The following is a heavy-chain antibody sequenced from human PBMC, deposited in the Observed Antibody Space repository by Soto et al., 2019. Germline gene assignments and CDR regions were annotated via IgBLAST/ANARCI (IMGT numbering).Heavy chain of an antibody. Sequence: PSETLSLTCTVSGGSVSSGCYYWSWMRQRPGKGLEWIGYIYYSASTNYNPSLKSPVTISVDTSKNQFSLKLSSATAADTAVYYGAREEWRYSAFDSWGQGTLVTVSS. V-gene: IGHV4-61*01. CDR3: AREEWRYSAFDS. J-gene: IGHJ4*02. CDR1: GGSVSSGCYY. D-gene: IGHD2-21*01. CDR2: IYYSAST.